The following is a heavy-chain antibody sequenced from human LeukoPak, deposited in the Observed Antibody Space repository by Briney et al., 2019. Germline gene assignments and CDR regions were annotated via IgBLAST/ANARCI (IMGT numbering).Heavy chain of an antibody. Sequence: ASVKVSCKASGYTFNNYYMHWVRQAPGQGLEWMGIIKPSADTTAYAQKFKGRVTMTRDTSTSTVYMELSSLRSDDTAVYYCAGQVLYYDFWSGYSRVLYYFDYWGQGTLVTVSS. D-gene: IGHD3-3*01. J-gene: IGHJ4*02. V-gene: IGHV1-46*02. CDR1: GYTFNNYY. CDR3: AGQVLYYDFWSGYSRVLYYFDY. CDR2: IKPSADTT.